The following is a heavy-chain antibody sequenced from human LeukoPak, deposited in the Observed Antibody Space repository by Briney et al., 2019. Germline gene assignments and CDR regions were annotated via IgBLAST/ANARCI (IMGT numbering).Heavy chain of an antibody. J-gene: IGHJ1*01. CDR3: AKGPTYYYGSGSPRYFQH. CDR1: GFTFSSYA. D-gene: IGHD3-10*01. CDR2: ISGGGGST. V-gene: IGHV3-23*01. Sequence: GGSLRLSCAASGFTFSSYAMSWVRQAPGKGLEWVSAISGGGGSTYYADSVKGRFTISRDNSKNTLYLQMNSLRAEDTAVYYCAKGPTYYYGSGSPRYFQHWGQGTLVTVSS.